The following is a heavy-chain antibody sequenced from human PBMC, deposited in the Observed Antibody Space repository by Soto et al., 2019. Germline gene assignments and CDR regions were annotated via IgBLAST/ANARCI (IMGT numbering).Heavy chain of an antibody. CDR3: ARGATNGDYPYYYYYYMDV. CDR1: GYTFTSYD. V-gene: IGHV1-8*01. Sequence: ASVKVSCKASGYTFTSYDINWVRQATGQGLEWMGWMNPNSGNTGYAQKFQGRVTMTRNTSISTAYMELSSLRSEDTAVYYCARGATNGDYPYYYYYYMDVWGKGTTVTVSS. CDR2: MNPNSGNT. D-gene: IGHD4-17*01. J-gene: IGHJ6*03.